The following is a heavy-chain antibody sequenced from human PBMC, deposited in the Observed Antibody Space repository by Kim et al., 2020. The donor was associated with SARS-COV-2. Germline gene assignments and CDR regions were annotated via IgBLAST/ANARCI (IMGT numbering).Heavy chain of an antibody. Sequence: ASVKVSCKASGYTFTGYYMHWVRQAPGQGLEWMGRINPNSGGTNYAQKFQGRVTMTRDTSISTAYMELSRLRSDDTAVYYCARDNFLAGSSSNLDYWGQGTLVTVSS. CDR1: GYTFTGYY. CDR3: ARDNFLAGSSSNLDY. V-gene: IGHV1-2*06. D-gene: IGHD6-6*01. J-gene: IGHJ4*02. CDR2: INPNSGGT.